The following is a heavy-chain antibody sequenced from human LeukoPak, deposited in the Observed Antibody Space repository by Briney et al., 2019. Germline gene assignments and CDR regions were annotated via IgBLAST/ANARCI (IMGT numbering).Heavy chain of an antibody. CDR3: AKEDHYGDYPRTLDY. CDR1: GFTFSSYG. J-gene: IGHJ4*02. D-gene: IGHD4-17*01. CDR2: ISYDGSNK. Sequence: PGGSLRLSCAASGFTFSSYGMHWVRQAPGKGLEWVAVISYDGSNKYYADSVKGRFTISRDNSKNTLYLQMNSLRAEDTAVYYCAKEDHYGDYPRTLDYWGQGTLVTVSS. V-gene: IGHV3-30*18.